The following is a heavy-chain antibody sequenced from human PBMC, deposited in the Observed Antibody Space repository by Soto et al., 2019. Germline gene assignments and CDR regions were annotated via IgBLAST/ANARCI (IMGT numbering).Heavy chain of an antibody. CDR1: GGSISTADLF. V-gene: IGHV4-30-4*01. D-gene: IGHD3-10*01. J-gene: IGHJ4*02. Sequence: PSETLSLTCTVSGGSISTADLFWTWLLQPPGKGLEWPGYIYYSGATYYIPSLTGRLIISIDTSRNQFSLSLNSVTAEDTAVYFCAREPYLPMARNDFWGQGAQVTVSS. CDR2: IYYSGAT. CDR3: AREPYLPMARNDF.